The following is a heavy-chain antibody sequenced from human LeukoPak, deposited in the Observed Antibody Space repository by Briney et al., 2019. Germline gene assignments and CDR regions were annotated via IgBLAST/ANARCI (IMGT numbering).Heavy chain of an antibody. CDR1: GGSISSYY. J-gene: IGHJ6*03. CDR3: ASGVLGLELRYYYYYMDV. CDR2: IYTSGST. Sequence: PSETLSLTCTVSGGSISSYYWSWIRQPPGKGLEWIGYIYTSGSTNYNPSLKSRVTISVDTSKNQFSLKLSSVTAADTAVYYCASGVLGLELRYYYYYMDVWGKGTTVTVSS. D-gene: IGHD1-7*01. V-gene: IGHV4-4*09.